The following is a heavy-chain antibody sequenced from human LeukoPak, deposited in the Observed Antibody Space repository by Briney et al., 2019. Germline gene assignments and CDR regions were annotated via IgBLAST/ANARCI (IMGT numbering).Heavy chain of an antibody. D-gene: IGHD6-13*01. CDR1: GGTFSSDA. CDR2: IIPIFGTA. Sequence: SVKVSCKASGGTFSSDAISWVRQAPGQGLEWMGGIIPIFGTANYAQKFQGRVTITTDESTSTAYMELSSLRSEDTAVYYCASQSSWGTFFDYWGQGTLVTVSS. V-gene: IGHV1-69*05. J-gene: IGHJ4*02. CDR3: ASQSSWGTFFDY.